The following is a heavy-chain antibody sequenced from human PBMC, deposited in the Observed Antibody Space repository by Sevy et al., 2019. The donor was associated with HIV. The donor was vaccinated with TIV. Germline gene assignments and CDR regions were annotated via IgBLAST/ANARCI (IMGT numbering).Heavy chain of an antibody. V-gene: IGHV4-59*01. CDR1: GGSISSYY. J-gene: IGHJ4*02. D-gene: IGHD1-26*01. CDR3: ARGDLLRTPGSPFDY. Sequence: SETLSLTCTVSGGSISSYYWSWIRQPPGKGLEWIGYIYYSGSTNYNPSLKSRVTISVDTSKNQFSLKLSSVTAADTAVYYCARGDLLRTPGSPFDYWGQGTLATVSS. CDR2: IYYSGST.